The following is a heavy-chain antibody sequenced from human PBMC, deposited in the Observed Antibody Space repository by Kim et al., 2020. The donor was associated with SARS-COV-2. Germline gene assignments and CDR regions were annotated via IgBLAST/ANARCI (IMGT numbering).Heavy chain of an antibody. CDR3: AKDPGQWYYFGN. Sequence: GGSLRLSCAASGFTFRGYGIHCVRQAPGKGLDWVAFISFDGSIQYYADSVKGRFTISRDNSKNTIYLQMNSLRTEDTAVYYCAKDPGQWYYFGNWGQGTLVTVSS. J-gene: IGHJ4*02. CDR2: ISFDGSIQ. CDR1: GFTFRGYG. D-gene: IGHD2-15*01. V-gene: IGHV3-30*18.